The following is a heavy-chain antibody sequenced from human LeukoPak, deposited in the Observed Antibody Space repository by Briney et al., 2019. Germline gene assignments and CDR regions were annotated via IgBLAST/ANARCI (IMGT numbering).Heavy chain of an antibody. J-gene: IGHJ4*02. Sequence: GGSLRLSCAASGFTSSSYSMNWVRQAPGKGLEWVSSISSSSSYIYYADSVKGRFTISRDNAKNSLYLQMNSLRAEDTAVYYCARIEGSYYFDYWGQGTLVTVSS. CDR2: ISSSSSYI. D-gene: IGHD1-26*01. CDR1: GFTSSSYS. CDR3: ARIEGSYYFDY. V-gene: IGHV3-21*01.